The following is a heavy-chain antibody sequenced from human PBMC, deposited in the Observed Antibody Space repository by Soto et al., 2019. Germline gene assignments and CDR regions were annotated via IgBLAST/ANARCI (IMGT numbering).Heavy chain of an antibody. J-gene: IGHJ4*02. CDR1: GFTFSSYA. CDR2: ISYDGSNK. V-gene: IGHV3-30-3*01. D-gene: IGHD6-19*01. CDR3: ARDRGAVTGQYFDY. Sequence: GGSLRLSCAASGFTFSSYAMHWVRQAPGKGLEWVAVISYDGSNKYYADSVKGRFTISRDNAKNSLYLQMNSLRAEDTAVYYCARDRGAVTGQYFDYWGQGALVTVSS.